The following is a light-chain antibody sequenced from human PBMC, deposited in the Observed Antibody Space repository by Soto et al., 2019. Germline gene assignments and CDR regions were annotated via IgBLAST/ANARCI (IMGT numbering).Light chain of an antibody. V-gene: IGLV1-40*01. CDR2: GNS. Sequence: QLLLTGPASVAGAPGQRVTISCTGNSSNIGAGYDVHWYQLLPGTAPKLLVYGNSNRPSGVPDRFSGSKSAPSPSLAITGLQDEDGADYYCEYYASSLSGFHVVFGGGSKRTVL. J-gene: IGLJ2*01. CDR1: SSNIGAGYD. CDR3: EYYASSLSGFHVV.